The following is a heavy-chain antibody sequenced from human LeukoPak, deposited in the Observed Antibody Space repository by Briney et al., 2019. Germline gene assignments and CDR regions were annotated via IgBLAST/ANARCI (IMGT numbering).Heavy chain of an antibody. Sequence: ASVNVSCKVSGYTLTELSMHWVRQAPGKGLEWMGGFDPEDGETIYTQKFQGRVTLTEDTSTDTTYMELSSLRSEDTAVYYCATDYYGSGSFVWGPGALVTVSS. CDR2: FDPEDGET. CDR3: ATDYYGSGSFV. CDR1: GYTLTELS. V-gene: IGHV1-24*01. J-gene: IGHJ4*02. D-gene: IGHD3-10*01.